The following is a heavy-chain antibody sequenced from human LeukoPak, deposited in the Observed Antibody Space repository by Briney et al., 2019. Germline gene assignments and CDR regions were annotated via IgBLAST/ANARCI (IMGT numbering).Heavy chain of an antibody. CDR3: AFSSYYLQGNYYYMDV. D-gene: IGHD1-26*01. CDR1: GYTFTGYY. V-gene: IGHV1-2*02. J-gene: IGHJ6*03. CDR2: LNPNSGGT. Sequence: ASVKVSCKASGYTFTGYYIHWVRQAPGQGLEWMGWLNPNSGGTDYAQKFNGRVTMTRDTSITTAYLELHSLRSDDTAVYYCAFSSYYLQGNYYYMDVWGKGTTVTVSS.